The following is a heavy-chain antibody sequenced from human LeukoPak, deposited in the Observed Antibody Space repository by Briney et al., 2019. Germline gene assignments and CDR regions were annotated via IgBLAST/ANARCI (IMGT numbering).Heavy chain of an antibody. CDR2: FDPEDGET. Sequence: ASVNVSCKVSGYTLTELSMHWVRQAPGKGLEWMGGFDPEDGETIYAQKFQGRVTMTEDTSTDTAYMELSSLRSEDTAVYYCATGPKAAQDYFDYWGQGTLVTVSS. V-gene: IGHV1-24*01. J-gene: IGHJ4*02. CDR1: GYTLTELS. CDR3: ATGPKAAQDYFDY. D-gene: IGHD2-15*01.